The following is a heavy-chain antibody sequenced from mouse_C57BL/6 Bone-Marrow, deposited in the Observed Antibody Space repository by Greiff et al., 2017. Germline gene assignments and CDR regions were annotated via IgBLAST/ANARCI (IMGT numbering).Heavy chain of an antibody. CDR2: IDPEDGET. J-gene: IGHJ4*01. V-gene: IGHV14-2*01. CDR3: GRGLTTDAMDY. D-gene: IGHD1-1*01. Sequence: VQLQQSGAELVKPGASVKLSCTASGFNIKDYYMHWVKQRPEQGLEWIGRIDPEDGETKYAPNFQGKATITADTSSNTAYLQLSSLTSEDTAVYYCGRGLTTDAMDYGDQGTSVTVSS. CDR1: GFNIKDYY.